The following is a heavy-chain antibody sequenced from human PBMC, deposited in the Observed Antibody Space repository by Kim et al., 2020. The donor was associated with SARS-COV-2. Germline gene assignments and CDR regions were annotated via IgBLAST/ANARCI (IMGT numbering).Heavy chain of an antibody. D-gene: IGHD5-18*01. CDR3: AKEIQLSGFSD. Sequence: GGSLRLSCAASGFTFDDYAKHWVRQAPAKGLEWVSGISWFSGSIGYADSVKGRFTISRDNAKNSLYLQMNSLRAEDTALYYCAKEIQLSGFSDWGQGTLGSV. J-gene: IGHJ4*02. V-gene: IGHV3-9*01. CDR1: GFTFDDYA. CDR2: ISWFSGSI.